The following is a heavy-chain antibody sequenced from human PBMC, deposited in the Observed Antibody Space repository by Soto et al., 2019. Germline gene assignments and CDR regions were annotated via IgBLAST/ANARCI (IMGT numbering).Heavy chain of an antibody. Sequence: GEALKSSDKGCGVSFTSYGIGRGRQIPGKGRGRMGIIYPGAPGTRYSPSFQGQVTISADKSISTAYLQWSSLKASDTAMYYCARHGLGYCSGGSCYSDYYYYMDVWGKGTTVTVSS. CDR1: GVSFTSYG. CDR2: IYPGAPGT. J-gene: IGHJ6*03. D-gene: IGHD2-15*01. CDR3: ARHGLGYCSGGSCYSDYYYYMDV. V-gene: IGHV5-51*01.